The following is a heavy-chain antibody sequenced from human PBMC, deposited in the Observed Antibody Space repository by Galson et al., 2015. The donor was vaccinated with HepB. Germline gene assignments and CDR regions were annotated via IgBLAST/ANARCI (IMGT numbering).Heavy chain of an antibody. J-gene: IGHJ6*02. CDR2: IDPSSGDT. Sequence: SCKASGYTFTGYYIHWVRQAPGQGLEWVGRIDPSSGDTNYAQKFQVRVTMTRDTSISTGYMELTRLTSDDTAVYYCARDFYGSGNYYYYGMDVWGQGTTVTVSS. CDR3: ARDFYGSGNYYYYGMDV. CDR1: GYTFTGYY. D-gene: IGHD3-10*01. V-gene: IGHV1-2*06.